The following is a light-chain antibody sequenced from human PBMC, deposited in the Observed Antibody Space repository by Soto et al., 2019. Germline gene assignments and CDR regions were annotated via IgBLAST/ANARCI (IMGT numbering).Light chain of an antibody. CDR1: QSVSSY. Sequence: EIVLTQSPATLSLSPGERATLSCRASQSVSSYLAWYQQKPGQAPRLLIYDASNRATGIPARFSGSGSGTDFTLTISSLEPEDFAVYYCKQRSNWPPTFGQGTQVDIK. J-gene: IGKJ1*01. CDR3: KQRSNWPPT. V-gene: IGKV3-11*01. CDR2: DAS.